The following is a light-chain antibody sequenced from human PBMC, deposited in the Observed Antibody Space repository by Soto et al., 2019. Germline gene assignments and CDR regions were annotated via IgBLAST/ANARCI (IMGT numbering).Light chain of an antibody. J-gene: IGKJ4*01. V-gene: IGKV1-9*01. Sequence: IPLTQSPSSLSASAGDRVTITCRASQGISSYLAWWQQKPGKAPSLLIYVASTLQSGVPSRFSGSGSGTDFTLTSSSLQPEDVATYYCQQINTYPPAFGGGTKVEIK. CDR3: QQINTYPPA. CDR1: QGISSY. CDR2: VAS.